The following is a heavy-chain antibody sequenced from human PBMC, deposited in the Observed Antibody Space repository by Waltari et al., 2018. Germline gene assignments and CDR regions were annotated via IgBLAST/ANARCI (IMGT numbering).Heavy chain of an antibody. CDR2: IIPIFGTA. D-gene: IGHD1-26*01. CDR1: GGTFSSYA. J-gene: IGHJ4*02. Sequence: VQLVQSGAEVKKTGSSVKVSCKAWGGTFSSYAISWVRRAPGQGLEWMGAIIPIFGTANYAQKFQGRATITTDESTSTAYRGLSSLGSEDTAVYYCARGGGGSYDFDYWGQGTLVTVSS. CDR3: ARGGGGSYDFDY. V-gene: IGHV1-69*05.